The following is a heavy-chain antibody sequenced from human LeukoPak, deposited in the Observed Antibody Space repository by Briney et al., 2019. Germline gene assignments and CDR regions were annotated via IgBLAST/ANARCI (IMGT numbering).Heavy chain of an antibody. CDR1: GYTLTELS. V-gene: IGHV1-24*01. D-gene: IGHD1-26*01. Sequence: ASVKVSCKVSGYTLTELSMHWVRQAPGKGLEWMGGFDPEDGETIYAQKFQGRVTMTEDTSTDTAYMELSSLRSEDTAVYYCATDGVKWELLPRAFDIWGQGTMVTVSS. CDR2: FDPEDGET. J-gene: IGHJ3*02. CDR3: ATDGVKWELLPRAFDI.